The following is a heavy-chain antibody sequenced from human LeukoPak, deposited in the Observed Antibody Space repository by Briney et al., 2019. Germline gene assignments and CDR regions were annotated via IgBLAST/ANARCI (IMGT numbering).Heavy chain of an antibody. CDR3: AKDRYCSSTSCRKIHWFDP. J-gene: IGHJ5*02. Sequence: GGSLRLSCAASGFTFSSYAMSWVRQAPGTGLEWVSAISGSGGSTYYADSVKGRFTISRDNSKNTLYLQMNSLRAEDTAVYYCAKDRYCSSTSCRKIHWFDPWGQGTLVTVSS. CDR2: ISGSGGST. D-gene: IGHD2-2*01. CDR1: GFTFSSYA. V-gene: IGHV3-23*01.